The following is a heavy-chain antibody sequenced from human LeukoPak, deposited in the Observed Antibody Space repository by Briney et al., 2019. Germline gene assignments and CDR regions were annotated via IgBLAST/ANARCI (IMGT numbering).Heavy chain of an antibody. D-gene: IGHD3-22*01. CDR2: IYYSGST. V-gene: IGHV4-59*08. J-gene: IGHJ1*01. CDR3: ADYYYDSSGYYRSQYFQH. Sequence: PSETLSLTCTVSGGSIGSHYWTWIRQSPGKGLEWLGYIYYSGSTNYDPSLKNRVTISVDTSKNQFSLKLSSVTAADTAVYYCADYYYDSSGYYRSQYFQHWGQGTLVTVSS. CDR1: GGSIGSHY.